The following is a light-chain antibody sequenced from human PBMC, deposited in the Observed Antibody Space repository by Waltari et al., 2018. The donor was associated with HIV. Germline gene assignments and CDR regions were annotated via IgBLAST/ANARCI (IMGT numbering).Light chain of an antibody. Sequence: QSDPTQPASVSGSPGQSITISCTGTRIDVVVHNDVSSYQQHPGKAPKFLIYEVSNRPSGVSNRFSGSKTGNTASMTISGLQAEDEADYYCNSYRSSTAPCVFGTGTKVTVL. CDR3: NSYRSSTAPCV. V-gene: IGLV2-14*01. J-gene: IGLJ1*01. CDR1: RIDVVVHND. CDR2: EVS.